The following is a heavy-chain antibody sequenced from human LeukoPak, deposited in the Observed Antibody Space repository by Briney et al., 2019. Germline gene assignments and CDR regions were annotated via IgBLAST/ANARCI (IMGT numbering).Heavy chain of an antibody. CDR2: LSGGGGTT. CDR3: AKVRLQPSYYFDF. CDR1: GFTCSSYA. Sequence: GGSLRLSCEASGFTCSSYAMSWVRQAPGKGLEWVSCLSGGGGTTYYPDSVKGRFTISRDNSKNTLYLQMNSLRAEDTAIYYCAKVRLQPSYYFDFWGQGTLVTVFS. D-gene: IGHD5-18*01. V-gene: IGHV3-23*01. J-gene: IGHJ4*02.